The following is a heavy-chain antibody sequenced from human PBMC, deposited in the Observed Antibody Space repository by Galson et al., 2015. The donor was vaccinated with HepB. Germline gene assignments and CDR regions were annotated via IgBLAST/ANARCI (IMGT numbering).Heavy chain of an antibody. Sequence: CAISGDSVSASTPAWNWIRQSPSRGLEWLGRTYYRSKWYNDYAVSVKSRITINHDTSKNQFSLQLNSVTPEDTAVYYCARDYRGYYYDYWGQGTLVTVSS. V-gene: IGHV6-1*01. CDR1: GDSVSASTPA. D-gene: IGHD5-12*01. CDR3: ARDYRGYYYDY. CDR2: TYYRSKWYN. J-gene: IGHJ4*02.